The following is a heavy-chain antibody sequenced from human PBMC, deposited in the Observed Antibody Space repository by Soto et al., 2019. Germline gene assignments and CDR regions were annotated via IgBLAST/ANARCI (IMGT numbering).Heavy chain of an antibody. CDR1: GGSFSDSY. V-gene: IGHV4-34*02. CDR3: ATVGLQDSYHNHLEV. D-gene: IGHD1-1*01. J-gene: IGHJ6*02. Sequence: QVQLQQWGAGLLKSSETLSPTCAVYGGSFSDSYWTWIRQSPGKGLEWLGEITHGGGTKYNPSLNSRVVISVDTSKNQFSLKLNSVTVADTAVYYCATVGLQDSYHNHLEVWGQGTPVTVSS. CDR2: ITHGGGT.